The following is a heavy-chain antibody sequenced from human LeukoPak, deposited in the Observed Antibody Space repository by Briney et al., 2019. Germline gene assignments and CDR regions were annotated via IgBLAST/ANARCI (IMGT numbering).Heavy chain of an antibody. J-gene: IGHJ3*02. CDR1: GGSISSYY. CDR3: ARRFSYYYDSSGSLDALDI. Sequence: SETLSLTCTVSGGSISSYYWSWIRQPPGKGLEWIGYIYYSGSTNYNPSLKSRVTISVDTSKNQFSLKLSSVTAADTAVYYCARRFSYYYDSSGSLDALDIWGQGTMVTVSS. D-gene: IGHD3-22*01. CDR2: IYYSGST. V-gene: IGHV4-59*01.